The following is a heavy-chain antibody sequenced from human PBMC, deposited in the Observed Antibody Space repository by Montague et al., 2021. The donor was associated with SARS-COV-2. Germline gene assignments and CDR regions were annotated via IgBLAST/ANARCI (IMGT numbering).Heavy chain of an antibody. Sequence: SLRLSCAVSGFTVSNYYMSWVRQAPGKGLEWVSVIYICGITYYADSVKGRFVISRDNSKNMLSLQMNSLRAEDTALYYCAREPAVGGEYYFDFWGQGILVSVSS. D-gene: IGHD6-19*01. CDR2: IYICGIT. CDR3: AREPAVGGEYYFDF. CDR1: GFTVSNYY. J-gene: IGHJ4*02. V-gene: IGHV3-66*01.